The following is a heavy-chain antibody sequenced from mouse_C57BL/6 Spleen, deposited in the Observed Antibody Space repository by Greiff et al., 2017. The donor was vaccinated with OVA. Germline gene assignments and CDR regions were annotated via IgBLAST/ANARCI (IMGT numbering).Heavy chain of an antibody. CDR2: ISSGSSTI. CDR3: ERRTGTKYFDV. D-gene: IGHD4-1*01. V-gene: IGHV5-17*01. CDR1: GFTFSDYG. Sequence: EVKLQESGGGLVKPGGSLKLSCAASGFTFSDYGMHWVRQAPEKGLEWVAYISSGSSTIYYADTVKGRFTISRNNAKNTLFLQMTSLRSEDTAMYYCERRTGTKYFDVWGTGTTVTVSS. J-gene: IGHJ1*03.